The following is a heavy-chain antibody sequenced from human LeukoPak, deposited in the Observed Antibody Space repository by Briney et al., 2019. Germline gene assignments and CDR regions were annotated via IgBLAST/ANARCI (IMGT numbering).Heavy chain of an antibody. Sequence: PSETLSLTCAVYGGSFSGYYWSWIRQPPGKGLEWIGEINHSGSTNYNPSLKSRVTISVDTSKNQFSVKLSSVTAADTAVYYCARGRNYYDSSGYYYRNAAFDIWGQGTMVTVSS. CDR1: GGSFSGYY. CDR2: INHSGST. D-gene: IGHD3-22*01. CDR3: ARGRNYYDSSGYYYRNAAFDI. J-gene: IGHJ3*02. V-gene: IGHV4-34*01.